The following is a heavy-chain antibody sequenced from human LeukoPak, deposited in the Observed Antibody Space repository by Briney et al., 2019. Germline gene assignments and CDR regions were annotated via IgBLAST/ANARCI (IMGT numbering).Heavy chain of an antibody. CDR3: ARGAYYYDSSGYYYLSP. CDR1: GGSISSGDYY. D-gene: IGHD3-22*01. V-gene: IGHV4-30-4*01. J-gene: IGHJ5*02. Sequence: SQTLSLTCTVSGGSISSGDYYWSWIRQPPGKGLEWIGYIYYSGSTYYKPSLKSRVTISVDTSKNQFSLKLSSVTAADTAVYYCARGAYYYDSSGYYYLSPWGQGTLVTVSS. CDR2: IYYSGST.